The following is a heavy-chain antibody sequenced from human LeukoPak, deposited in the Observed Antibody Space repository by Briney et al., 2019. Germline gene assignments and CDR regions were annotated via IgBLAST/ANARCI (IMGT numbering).Heavy chain of an antibody. Sequence: GRSLRLSCAASGFTFSSYGMHWVRQAPGKGLEWVAVISYDGSNKYYADSVKGRFTISRDNSKNTLYLQMNSLRAEDTAVYYCAKEPGGLLWFGERWNAFDIWGQGTMVTVSS. V-gene: IGHV3-30*18. CDR2: ISYDGSNK. D-gene: IGHD3-10*01. J-gene: IGHJ3*02. CDR3: AKEPGGLLWFGERWNAFDI. CDR1: GFTFSSYG.